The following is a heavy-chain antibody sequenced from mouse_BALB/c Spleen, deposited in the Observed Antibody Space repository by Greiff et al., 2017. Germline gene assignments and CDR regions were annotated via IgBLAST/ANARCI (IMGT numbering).Heavy chain of an antibody. J-gene: IGHJ2*01. D-gene: IGHD2-14*01. Sequence: EVKVVESGGGLVKPGGSLKLSCAASGFTFSSYTMSWVRQTPEKRLEWVATISSGGSYTYYPDSVKGRFTISRDNAKNTLYLQMSSLKSEDTAMYYCTRDEVRRGFDYWGQGTTLTVSS. CDR3: TRDEVRRGFDY. V-gene: IGHV5-6-4*01. CDR2: ISSGGSYT. CDR1: GFTFSSYT.